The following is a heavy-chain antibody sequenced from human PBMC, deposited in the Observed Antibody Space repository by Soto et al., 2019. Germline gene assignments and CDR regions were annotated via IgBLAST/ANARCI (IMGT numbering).Heavy chain of an antibody. J-gene: IGHJ5*02. D-gene: IGHD6-19*01. CDR3: ARVALAGTKWFDP. Sequence: QVQLVQSGAEVKKRGASVKVSCKASGYTFTSYGMNWVRQAPGQGLEWMGWISAYNGNTNYAQKRQGRVTMTTDTPPSTAYMELRSVRSDAAAVYYCARVALAGTKWFDPWGQGTLVTVSS. CDR2: ISAYNGNT. CDR1: GYTFTSYG. V-gene: IGHV1-18*01.